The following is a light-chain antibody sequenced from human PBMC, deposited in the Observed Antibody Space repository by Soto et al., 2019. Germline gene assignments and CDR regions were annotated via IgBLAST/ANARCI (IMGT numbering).Light chain of an antibody. J-gene: IGKJ2*01. V-gene: IGKV3-11*01. CDR3: QQRRNWPPHT. CDR1: QSVSSY. Sequence: EIVLTQSPATLSLSPGERATLSCRASQSVSSYLAWYQQKPGQAPRLLIYDASNRATGIPAMFSGSGSGTDFPLTISSLEPEDFAVYYCQQRRNWPPHTFGQGTKLEIK. CDR2: DAS.